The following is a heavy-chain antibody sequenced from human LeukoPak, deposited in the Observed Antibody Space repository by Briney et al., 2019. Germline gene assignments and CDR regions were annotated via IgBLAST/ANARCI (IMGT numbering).Heavy chain of an antibody. Sequence: PSETLSLTCTVSGGSISSDNYYWSWIRQPAGKGLEWIGRIYTSGSTNYNPSLKSRVTISVDTSKNQFSLKLSSVTAADTAVYYCARVFGGPVSRRFDPWGRGTLVTVSS. CDR1: GGSISSDNYY. J-gene: IGHJ2*01. V-gene: IGHV4-61*02. CDR2: IYTSGST. CDR3: ARVFGGPVSRRFDP. D-gene: IGHD4-23*01.